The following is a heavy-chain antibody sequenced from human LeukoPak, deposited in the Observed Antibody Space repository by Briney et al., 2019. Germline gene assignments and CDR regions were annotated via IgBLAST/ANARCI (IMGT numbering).Heavy chain of an antibody. CDR2: IYITGST. J-gene: IGHJ6*03. V-gene: IGHV4-4*07. D-gene: IGHD3-22*01. CDR3: ARLKYYDSTGYSPGYYMDV. Sequence: SETLSLTCSVAGGSIINYYWSWIRQSAGTRLEWVVRIYITGSTTYNPSLQSRLSMSVDTSKNQFSLRLRSVSAADTAVYYCARLKYYDSTGYSPGYYMDVWGKGITVTVSS. CDR1: GGSIINYY.